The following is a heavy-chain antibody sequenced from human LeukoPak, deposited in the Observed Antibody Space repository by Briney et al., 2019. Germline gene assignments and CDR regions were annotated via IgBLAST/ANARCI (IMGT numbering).Heavy chain of an antibody. J-gene: IGHJ3*02. D-gene: IGHD3-22*01. Sequence: GGSLRLSCAASGFTFSSYWMSWVRQAPGKGLEWVANIKQDGSEKYYVDSVKGRFTISRDNAKNSLYLQMNSLRAEDTAVYYCAREADYYDSSGYYYLDAFDIWGQGTMVTVSS. CDR1: GFTFSSYW. CDR3: AREADYYDSSGYYYLDAFDI. CDR2: IKQDGSEK. V-gene: IGHV3-7*01.